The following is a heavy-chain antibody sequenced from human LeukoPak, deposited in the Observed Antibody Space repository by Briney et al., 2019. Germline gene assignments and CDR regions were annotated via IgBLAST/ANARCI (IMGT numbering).Heavy chain of an antibody. CDR3: ARDPYTGSKFDY. V-gene: IGHV3-21*01. CDR1: GFTFKSSS. D-gene: IGHD1-1*01. CDR2: IGHFTGDI. J-gene: IGHJ4*01. Sequence: GGSLRLSCVTSGFTFKSSSMSWVRQAPGKGLEWVAFIGHFTGDIFYADSVKGRFNISRDDAKDSVYLQMNSLRVDDTAVYFCARDPYTGSKFDYWGHGTLVTVSS.